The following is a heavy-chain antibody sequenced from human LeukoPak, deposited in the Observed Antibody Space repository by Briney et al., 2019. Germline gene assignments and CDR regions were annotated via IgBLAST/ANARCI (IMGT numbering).Heavy chain of an antibody. CDR2: IRSPADGGAT. Sequence: GGSLRLSCTTSGFRFDNYGMTWVRQAPGKGLEGVAFIRSPADGGATHYAASVEGRFTISRDDSKNIAYLQMNSLKTEDTAVYYCTRDVTDYGDYIGWFDPWGRGTQVTVSS. J-gene: IGHJ5*02. CDR1: GFRFDNYG. V-gene: IGHV3-49*04. CDR3: TRDVTDYGDYIGWFDP. D-gene: IGHD4-17*01.